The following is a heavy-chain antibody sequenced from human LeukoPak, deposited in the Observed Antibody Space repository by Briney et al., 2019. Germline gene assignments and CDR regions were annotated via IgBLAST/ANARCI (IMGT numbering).Heavy chain of an antibody. CDR2: ISSSSSTI. Sequence: GGSLRLSCAASGFTFSSYSMNWVRQAPGKGLEWVSYISSSSSTIYYADSVKGRFTISRDNSKNTLYLQMNSLRAEDTAVYYCARGLAAAGTRGRGYYFDYWGQGTLVTVSS. J-gene: IGHJ4*02. CDR1: GFTFSSYS. D-gene: IGHD6-13*01. CDR3: ARGLAAAGTRGRGYYFDY. V-gene: IGHV3-48*01.